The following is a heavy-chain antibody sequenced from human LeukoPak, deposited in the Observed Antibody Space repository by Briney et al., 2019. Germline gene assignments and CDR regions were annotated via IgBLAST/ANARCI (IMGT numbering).Heavy chain of an antibody. J-gene: IGHJ4*02. Sequence: ASVKVSCKASGYTFTSYDINWVRQATGQGLEWVGWMNPNSGNTGYAQKFQGRVTITRNTSISTAYMELSSLRSEDTAVYYCARGRGYSYGNFDYWGQGTLVTVSS. CDR3: ARGRGYSYGNFDY. CDR1: GYTFTSYD. CDR2: MNPNSGNT. D-gene: IGHD5-18*01. V-gene: IGHV1-8*03.